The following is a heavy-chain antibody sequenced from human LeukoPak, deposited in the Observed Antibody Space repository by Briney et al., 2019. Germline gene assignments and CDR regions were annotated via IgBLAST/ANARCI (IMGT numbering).Heavy chain of an antibody. J-gene: IGHJ4*02. CDR3: ARVGSEAVAGTGQYYFDY. D-gene: IGHD6-19*01. Sequence: PSETLSLTCTVSGGSISSGSYYWRWIRQPAGTGLEWIGRIYTSGSTNYNPSLKSRVTISVDTSKNQFSLKVTSVTAADTAMYYCARVGSEAVAGTGQYYFDYWGQGILVTVSS. V-gene: IGHV4-61*02. CDR1: GGSISSGSYY. CDR2: IYTSGST.